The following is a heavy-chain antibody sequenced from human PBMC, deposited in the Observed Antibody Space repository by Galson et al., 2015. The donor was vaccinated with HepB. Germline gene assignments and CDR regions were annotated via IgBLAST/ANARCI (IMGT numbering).Heavy chain of an antibody. D-gene: IGHD5-12*01. CDR3: ARDTRGYSGYDAGVNWFDP. CDR2: ISYDGSNK. Sequence: SLRLSCAASGFTFSSYAMHWVRQAPGKGLEWVAVISYDGSNKYYADSVKGRFTISRDNSKNTLYLQMNSLGAEDTAVYYCARDTRGYSGYDAGVNWFDPWGQGTLVTVSS. CDR1: GFTFSSYA. V-gene: IGHV3-30*04. J-gene: IGHJ5*02.